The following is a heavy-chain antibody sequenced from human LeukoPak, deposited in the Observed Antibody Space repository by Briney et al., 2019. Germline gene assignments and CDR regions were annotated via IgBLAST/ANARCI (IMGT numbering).Heavy chain of an antibody. J-gene: IGHJ5*02. CDR1: GFTFNLYA. D-gene: IGHD3-3*01. Sequence: GGSLRLSCAASGFTFNLYAMTWVRQAPGKGLEWVAVISYDGSNKYYADSVKGRFTISRDNSKNTLYLQMNSLRSEDTAVYYCARELTTDFWSGYFVLNWFDPWGQGTLVTVSS. CDR2: ISYDGSNK. V-gene: IGHV3-30-3*01. CDR3: ARELTTDFWSGYFVLNWFDP.